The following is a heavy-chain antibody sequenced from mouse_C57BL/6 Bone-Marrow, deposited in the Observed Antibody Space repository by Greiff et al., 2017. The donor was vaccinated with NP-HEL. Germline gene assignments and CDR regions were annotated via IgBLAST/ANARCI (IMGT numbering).Heavy chain of an antibody. V-gene: IGHV1-55*01. D-gene: IGHD2-2*01. CDR2: IYPGSGST. CDR1: GYTFTSYW. Sequence: VQLQQPGAELVKPGASVKMSCKASGYTFTSYWITWVKQRPGQGLEWIGDIYPGSGSTNYNEKFKSKATLTVDTSSSTAYMQLSSLTSEDSAVYYCAREKDGYASFAYWGQGTLVTVSA. J-gene: IGHJ3*01. CDR3: AREKDGYASFAY.